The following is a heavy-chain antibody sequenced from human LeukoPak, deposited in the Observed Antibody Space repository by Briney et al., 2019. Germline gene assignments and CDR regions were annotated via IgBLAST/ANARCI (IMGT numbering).Heavy chain of an antibody. CDR2: TYYRSKWYN. V-gene: IGHV6-1*01. CDR1: GDSVSSNSAA. Sequence: SQTLSLTCAISGDSVSSNSAAWNWIRQSPSRGLEWLGRTYYRSKWYNDFAVSVKSRITINPDTSRNHFSLQLNSVTPEDTAVYYCAREIVSVAGRYFQHWGQGTLVTVSS. J-gene: IGHJ1*01. CDR3: AREIVSVAGRYFQH. D-gene: IGHD6-19*01.